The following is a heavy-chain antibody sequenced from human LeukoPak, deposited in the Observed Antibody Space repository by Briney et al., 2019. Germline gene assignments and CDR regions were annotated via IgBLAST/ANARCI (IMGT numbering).Heavy chain of an antibody. CDR2: MRLAGSVT. CDR1: ASTFSRSY. J-gene: IGHJ4*02. CDR3: VIDRGAR. V-gene: IGHV3-7*01. Sequence: PGGSLRPSSAASASTFSRSYMGWVRQAPGKGLEWVALMRLAGSVTYYVESVKGRFTMSRDNTKNLLYLHMNNLRAEETAVYYCVIDRGARWGQGTLDAVSS.